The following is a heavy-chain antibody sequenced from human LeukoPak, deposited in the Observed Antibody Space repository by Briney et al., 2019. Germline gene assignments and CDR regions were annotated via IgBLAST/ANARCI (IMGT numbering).Heavy chain of an antibody. J-gene: IGHJ3*02. CDR2: IYYSGST. V-gene: IGHV4-59*08. CDR3: ARRGKRDGYNPLMAFDI. CDR1: GGSISSYY. Sequence: SETLSLTCTVSGGSISSYYWSWIRQPPGKGLEWIGYIYYSGSTNYNPSLKSRVTISVDTSKNQFSLKLSSVTAADTAVYYCARRGKRDGYNPLMAFDIWGQGTMVTVSS. D-gene: IGHD5-24*01.